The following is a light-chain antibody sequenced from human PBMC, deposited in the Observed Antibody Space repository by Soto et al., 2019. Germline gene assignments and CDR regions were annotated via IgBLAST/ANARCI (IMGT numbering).Light chain of an antibody. Sequence: QSVLTQPASVSGSPGQSITISCTGTCNNVGNYNLVSWYQQHPGKAPKLIIYEGTKRPSGASNRFSGSKSGNTASLTISGLQAEDEADYYCCSHAGIWVFGGGTQLTVL. CDR3: CSHAGIWV. V-gene: IGLV2-23*01. CDR1: CNNVGNYNL. J-gene: IGLJ3*02. CDR2: EGT.